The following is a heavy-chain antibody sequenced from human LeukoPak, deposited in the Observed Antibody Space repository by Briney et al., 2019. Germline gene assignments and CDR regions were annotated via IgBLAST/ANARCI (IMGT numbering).Heavy chain of an antibody. CDR3: ARRELRFAFDI. CDR1: GGSFSGYY. J-gene: IGHJ3*02. CDR2: INHSGST. D-gene: IGHD1-7*01. Sequence: SETLSLTCAVYGGSFSGYYWSWIRQPPGKGLEWIGEINHSGSTNYNPSLKSRVTISVDTSKNQFSLKLSSVTAADTAVYYCARRELRFAFDIWGQGTMVTVSS. V-gene: IGHV4-34*01.